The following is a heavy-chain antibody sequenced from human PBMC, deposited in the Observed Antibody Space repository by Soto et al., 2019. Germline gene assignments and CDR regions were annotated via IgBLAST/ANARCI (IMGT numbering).Heavy chain of an antibody. D-gene: IGHD3-22*01. Sequence: PGESLKISCKGSGYSFTSYWISWVRQMPGKGLEWMGRIDPSDSYTNYSPSFQGHVTISADKSISTAYLQWSSLKASDTAMYYCARDTSGDSSGYYYNWFDPCGQGTLVTVSS. J-gene: IGHJ5*02. CDR2: IDPSDSYT. CDR1: GYSFTSYW. V-gene: IGHV5-10-1*01. CDR3: ARDTSGDSSGYYYNWFDP.